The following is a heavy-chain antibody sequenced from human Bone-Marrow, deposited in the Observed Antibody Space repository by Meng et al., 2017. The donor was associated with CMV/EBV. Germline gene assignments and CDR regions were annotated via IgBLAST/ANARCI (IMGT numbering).Heavy chain of an antibody. D-gene: IGHD2-2*01. CDR3: AREGGGYCSSTSCYAFDI. V-gene: IGHV1-3*02. CDR2: SNAGNGNT. CDR1: GYTFTSYA. J-gene: IGHJ3*02. Sequence: ASVKVSCKASGYTFTSYAMHWVRQAPGQRLEWMGWSNAGNGNTKYSQEFQGRVTITRDTSASTAYMELSSLRSEDTAVYYCAREGGGYCSSTSCYAFDIWGQGTRVT.